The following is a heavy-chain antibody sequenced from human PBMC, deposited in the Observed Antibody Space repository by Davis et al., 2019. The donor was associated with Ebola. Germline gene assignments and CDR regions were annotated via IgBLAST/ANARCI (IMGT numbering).Heavy chain of an antibody. CDR2: INPSGGST. CDR1: GYTFTSYY. J-gene: IGHJ6*02. D-gene: IGHD3-22*01. CDR3: ARDLNEGMITMIVVGRGLGMDV. Sequence: ASVKVSCKASGYTFTSYYMHWVRQPPGQGLEWMGIINPSGGSTSYAQKFQGRVTMTRDTSTSTVYMELSSLRSEDTAVYYCARDLNEGMITMIVVGRGLGMDVWGQGTTVTVSS. V-gene: IGHV1-46*01.